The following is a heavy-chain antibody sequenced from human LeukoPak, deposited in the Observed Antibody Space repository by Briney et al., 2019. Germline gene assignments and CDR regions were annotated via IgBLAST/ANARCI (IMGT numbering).Heavy chain of an antibody. J-gene: IGHJ4*02. CDR2: IYYSGST. V-gene: IGHV4-39*01. Sequence: SETLSLTCTVSGDSTSNINYYWGWIRQPPGKGLEWIGSIYYSGSTYYNPSLKSRVTISVDTSENQFSLKLSSVTAADTAVYYCASQRNDYYDSSGHDYWGQGTLVTVSS. CDR1: GDSTSNINYY. CDR3: ASQRNDYYDSSGHDY. D-gene: IGHD3-22*01.